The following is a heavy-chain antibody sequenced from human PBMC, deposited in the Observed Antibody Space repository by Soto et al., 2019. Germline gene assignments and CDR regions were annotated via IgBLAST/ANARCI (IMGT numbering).Heavy chain of an antibody. Sequence: EVQLVESGGGLVQPGGSLRLSCAASGFTFSSYNMNWVRQAPGKGLEWVSYISSSSSTIYYADSVKGRFTISRDNVNNTLQRQLNSQSAQATAVYYCARSSQWLVGELDYWGQGTLVTVSS. CDR3: ARSSQWLVGELDY. V-gene: IGHV3-48*01. CDR2: ISSSSSTI. CDR1: GFTFSSYN. D-gene: IGHD6-19*01. J-gene: IGHJ4*02.